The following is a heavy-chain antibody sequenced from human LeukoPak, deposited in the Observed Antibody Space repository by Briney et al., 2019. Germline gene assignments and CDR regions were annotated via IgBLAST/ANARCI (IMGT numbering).Heavy chain of an antibody. CDR3: ARGWYNSGYYCDY. CDR1: GFTVSSNY. V-gene: IGHV3-48*03. CDR2: ISSSGSTI. J-gene: IGHJ4*02. D-gene: IGHD6-19*01. Sequence: GGSLRLSCAVSGFTVSSNYMTWVRQAPGKGLEWVSYISSSGSTIYYADSVKGRFTISRDNAKNSLYLQMNSLRAEDTAVYYCARGWYNSGYYCDYWGQGTLVTVSS.